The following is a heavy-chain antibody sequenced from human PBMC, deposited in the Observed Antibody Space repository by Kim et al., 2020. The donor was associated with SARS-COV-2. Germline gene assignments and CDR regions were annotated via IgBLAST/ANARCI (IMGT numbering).Heavy chain of an antibody. CDR2: ISGSGDTT. V-gene: IGHV3-23*01. J-gene: IGHJ6*02. CDR3: SNFRQPDY. D-gene: IGHD3-16*01. CDR1: GFTFSNYG. Sequence: GGSLRLSCVASGFTFSNYGMSWVRQAPGKGLEWVSGISGSGDTTTYADSVKGRFTISRDNSKNTLYLQMSSLRAEDTAIAYCSNFRQPDYWGQETTVTVS.